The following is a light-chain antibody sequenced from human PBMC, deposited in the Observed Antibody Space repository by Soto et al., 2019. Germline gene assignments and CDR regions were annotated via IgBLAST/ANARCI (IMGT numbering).Light chain of an antibody. CDR1: QSVGNN. CDR3: QQYGSSPPA. CDR2: DAS. J-gene: IGKJ1*01. Sequence: VLTQFPATLSLSPGERATLSCRASQSVGNNLAWYQQKRGQAPGLLIYDASNRATGIPARFSGSGSGTDFTLTISRLEPEDFAVYYCQQYGSSPPAFGQGTKVDNK. V-gene: IGKV3-20*01.